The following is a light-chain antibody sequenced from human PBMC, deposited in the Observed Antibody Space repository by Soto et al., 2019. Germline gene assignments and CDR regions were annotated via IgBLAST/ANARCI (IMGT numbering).Light chain of an antibody. V-gene: IGLV2-14*01. CDR1: SSDVGGYNY. J-gene: IGLJ1*01. Sequence: QSALTQPASVSGSPGQSITISCTGTSSDVGGYNYVSWYQQHPGKAPKLMIYDVSNRPSGVSNRFSRSKSGNTASLTISGLQAEDEADYYCSSYTSSSFGEVFGTGTKVTVL. CDR2: DVS. CDR3: SSYTSSSFGEV.